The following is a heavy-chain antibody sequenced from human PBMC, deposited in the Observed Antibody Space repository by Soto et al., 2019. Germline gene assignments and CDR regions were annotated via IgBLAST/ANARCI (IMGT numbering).Heavy chain of an antibody. CDR3: ASTYSTSWYWFDP. CDR2: IFSNDEK. Sequence: QVTVKESGPVLVKPTETLTLTCTVSGFSLSNAGLGVSWIRQPPGKALEWLAHIFSNDEKSYSTSLKSRLTISKDTSXXXVVLTMXXXDPVXXATYXCASTYSTSWYWFDPWGQGTLVTVSS. CDR1: GFSLSNAGLG. J-gene: IGHJ5*02. D-gene: IGHD6-13*01. V-gene: IGHV2-26*04.